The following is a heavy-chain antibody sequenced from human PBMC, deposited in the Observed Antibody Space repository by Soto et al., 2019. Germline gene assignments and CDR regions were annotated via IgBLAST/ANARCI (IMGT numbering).Heavy chain of an antibody. CDR2: IHTTDGT. J-gene: IGHJ4*02. Sequence: SETLSLTCTVSGGSISSYYWSWIRQPAGKGMEWIGRIHTTDGTNYNPSLKSRVTMSIDTSNNQFSLKLSSLTAADTAAYYCARALSSAAGLYFDFWGQGTLVTVSS. V-gene: IGHV4-4*07. CDR1: GGSISSYY. D-gene: IGHD6-13*01. CDR3: ARALSSAAGLYFDF.